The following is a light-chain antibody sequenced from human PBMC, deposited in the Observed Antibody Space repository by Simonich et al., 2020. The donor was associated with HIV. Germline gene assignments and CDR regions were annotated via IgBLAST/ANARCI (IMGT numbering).Light chain of an antibody. CDR2: LAS. V-gene: IGKV4-1*01. CDR3: QQYYSSPHT. CDR1: QRVLHSSNNKHS. Sequence: DIVMTQSPDSLAVSLGERATINCKSSQRVLHSSNNKHSLAWYQQKPGQPPKLLIYLASTREAGVPDRFSGSGSGTDFTLTISSLQAEDVAVYYCQQYYSSPHTFGQGTRLEIK. J-gene: IGKJ2*01.